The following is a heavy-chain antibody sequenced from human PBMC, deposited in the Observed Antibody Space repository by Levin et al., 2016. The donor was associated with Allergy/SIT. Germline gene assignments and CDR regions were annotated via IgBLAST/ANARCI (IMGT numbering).Heavy chain of an antibody. CDR1: GGSISSSNW. CDR3: ATRPLAAGEPFDY. CDR2: IYHSGST. D-gene: IGHD6-13*01. Sequence: SETLSLTCAVSGGSISSSNWWSWVRQPPGKGLEWIGEIYHSGSTNYNPSLKSRVTISVDKSKNQFSLKLSSVTAADTAVYYCATRPLAAGEPFDYWGQGTLVTVSS. J-gene: IGHJ4*02. V-gene: IGHV4-4*02.